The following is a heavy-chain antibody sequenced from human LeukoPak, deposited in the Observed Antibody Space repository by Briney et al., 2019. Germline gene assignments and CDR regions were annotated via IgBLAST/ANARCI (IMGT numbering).Heavy chain of an antibody. CDR3: ARALAGVWELYFDY. J-gene: IGHJ4*02. Sequence: RASVKVSCKASGYTFTGYYMRWVRQAPGQGLEWMGWINPKSGGTNYVQKFQGRVTMTRDTSISTAYMELSRLRSDDTAVYYCARALAGVWELYFDYWGQGTLVTVSS. CDR1: GYTFTGYY. CDR2: INPKSGGT. D-gene: IGHD1-26*01. V-gene: IGHV1-2*02.